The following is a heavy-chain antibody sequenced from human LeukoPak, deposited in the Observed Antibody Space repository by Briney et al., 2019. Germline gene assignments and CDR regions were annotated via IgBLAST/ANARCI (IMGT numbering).Heavy chain of an antibody. Sequence: KSSETLSLTCAVYGGSFSGYYWSWIRQPPGKGLEWIGEINHSGSTNYNPSLKSRVTISVDTSKNQFSLKLSSVTAADTAVYYCARGHYYGMDVWGQGTTVTVSS. CDR3: ARGHYYGMDV. CDR1: GGSFSGYY. J-gene: IGHJ6*02. CDR2: INHSGST. V-gene: IGHV4-34*01.